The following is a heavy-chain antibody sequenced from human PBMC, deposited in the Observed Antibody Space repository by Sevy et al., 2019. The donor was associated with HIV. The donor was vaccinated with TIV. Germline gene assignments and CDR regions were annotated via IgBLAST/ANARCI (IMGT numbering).Heavy chain of an antibody. CDR2: IYYSGST. D-gene: IGHD5-18*01. V-gene: IGHV4-39*01. CDR1: GGSFSSSSYY. J-gene: IGHJ4*02. Sequence: SETLSLTCTVSGGSFSSSSYYWGWIRQPPGKGLEGIGSIYYSGSTYYNPCLKSRVTISVDTSKNQFSLKLSSETAAEAAVYYCARHDSAMATFFDYWGQGTLVTVSS. CDR3: ARHDSAMATFFDY.